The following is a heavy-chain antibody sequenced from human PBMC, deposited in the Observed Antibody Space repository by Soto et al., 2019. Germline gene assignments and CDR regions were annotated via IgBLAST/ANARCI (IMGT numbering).Heavy chain of an antibody. CDR3: ARDPYDYVWGSYPAVDY. V-gene: IGHV3-30-3*01. CDR1: GFTFSSYA. Sequence: QVQLVESGGGVVQPGRSLRLSCAASGFTFSSYAMHWVRQAPGKGLVWVAVISYDGSNKYYPDSVKGRFTISRDNSKNTLYLQMNSLRAEDTTVYYCARDPYDYVWGSYPAVDYWGQGTLVTVSS. J-gene: IGHJ4*02. CDR2: ISYDGSNK. D-gene: IGHD3-16*02.